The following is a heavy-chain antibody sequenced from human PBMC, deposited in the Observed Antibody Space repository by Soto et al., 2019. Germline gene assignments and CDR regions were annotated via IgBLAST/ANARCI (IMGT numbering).Heavy chain of an antibody. CDR1: GFPFDDYA. CDR3: AKGPSLHLGELSLYNAYFDY. CDR2: ISWNSGSI. D-gene: IGHD3-16*02. Sequence: PGGSLRLSCAASGFPFDDYAMHWVRQAPGKGLEWVSGISWNSGSIGYADSVKGRFTISRDNAKNSLYLQMNSLRAEDTALYYCAKGPSLHLGELSLYNAYFDYWGQGTLVTVSS. J-gene: IGHJ4*02. V-gene: IGHV3-9*01.